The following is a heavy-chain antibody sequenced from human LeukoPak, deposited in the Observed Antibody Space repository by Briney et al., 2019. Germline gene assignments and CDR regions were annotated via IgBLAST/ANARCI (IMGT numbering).Heavy chain of an antibody. CDR3: TRDLSARFPGGFDY. CDR2: ISSNSNYI. D-gene: IGHD3-10*01. J-gene: IGHJ4*02. Sequence: GGSLRLSCAASGFTFSAYIMNWVRQAPGKGLEWVSTISSNSNYIYYADSVKGRFAISRDNARDSVSLQMDSLRAEDTAVYFCTRDLSARFPGGFDYWGQGILVTVSS. CDR1: GFTFSAYI. V-gene: IGHV3-21*06.